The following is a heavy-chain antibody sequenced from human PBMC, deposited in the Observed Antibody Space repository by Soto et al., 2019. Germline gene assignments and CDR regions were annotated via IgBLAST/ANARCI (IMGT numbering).Heavy chain of an antibody. Sequence: PGGSPRLSCAASGFTFSSYGMVWVRQAPGKGLEWVAVISYDGSNIYYADSVKGRFTISRDNSKNTLYLQMNSLRADDTVVYYCAKIGIPDYYDSSGYAYWGQGTLVTVSS. CDR1: GFTFSSYG. CDR3: AKIGIPDYYDSSGYAY. D-gene: IGHD3-22*01. V-gene: IGHV3-30*18. CDR2: ISYDGSNI. J-gene: IGHJ4*02.